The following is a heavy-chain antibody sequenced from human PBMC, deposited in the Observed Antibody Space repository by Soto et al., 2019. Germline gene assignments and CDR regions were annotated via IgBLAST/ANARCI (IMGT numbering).Heavy chain of an antibody. CDR3: ARDRKLELPGNYYYYGMDV. V-gene: IGHV4-59*01. D-gene: IGHD1-7*01. CDR2: ISSSGTV. CDR1: GGSIRDYF. Sequence: PSETLSLTCSVSGGSIRDYFWTWIRQSPGRGLGWIGYISSSGTVKYNSSLKSRVTISLDRSRNQFSLKLSSVTAADTAVYFCARDRKLELPGNYYYYGMDVWGQGTTVTVSS. J-gene: IGHJ6*02.